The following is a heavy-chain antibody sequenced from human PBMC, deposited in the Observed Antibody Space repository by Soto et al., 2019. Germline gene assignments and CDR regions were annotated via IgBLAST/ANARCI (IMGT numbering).Heavy chain of an antibody. CDR3: ARSLIDNPASIAARLATYYFDY. Sequence: ASVKVSCKASGYTFTGYYMHWVRQAPGQGLEWMGWINPNSGGTNYAQKFQGWVTMTRDTSISTAYMELSRLRSDDTAVYYCARSLIDNPASIAARLATYYFDYWGQGTLVTVSS. J-gene: IGHJ4*02. CDR2: INPNSGGT. CDR1: GYTFTGYY. V-gene: IGHV1-2*04. D-gene: IGHD6-6*01.